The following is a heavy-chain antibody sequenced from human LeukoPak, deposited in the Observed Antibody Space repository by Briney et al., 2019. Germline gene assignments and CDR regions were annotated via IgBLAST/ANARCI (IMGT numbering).Heavy chain of an antibody. CDR1: GGSVSHSNW. CDR2: VHPSEGT. Sequence: PSETLSLTCAVSGGSVSHSNWWTWVRQSPGKGLEWIGEVHPSEGTNYNPSLKSRVTMSVDTSKNHFSLKLTSVTAADTAVYYCAYNRNFALDNWGQGTLVTVSS. D-gene: IGHD1-14*01. J-gene: IGHJ4*02. CDR3: AYNRNFALDN. V-gene: IGHV4-4*02.